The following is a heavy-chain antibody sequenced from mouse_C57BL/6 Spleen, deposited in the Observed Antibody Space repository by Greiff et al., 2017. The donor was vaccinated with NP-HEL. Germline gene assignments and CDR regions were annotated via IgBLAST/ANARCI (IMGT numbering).Heavy chain of an antibody. CDR3: ARSYGSSSYYFDY. V-gene: IGHV14-2*01. CDR1: GFNIKDYY. D-gene: IGHD1-1*01. CDR2: IDPEDGET. J-gene: IGHJ2*01. Sequence: VQLKESGAELVKPGASVKLSCTASGFNIKDYYMHWVKQRTEQGLEWIGRIDPEDGETKYAPKFQGKATITADTSSNTAYLQLSSLTSEDTAVYYCARSYGSSSYYFDYWGQGTTLTVSS.